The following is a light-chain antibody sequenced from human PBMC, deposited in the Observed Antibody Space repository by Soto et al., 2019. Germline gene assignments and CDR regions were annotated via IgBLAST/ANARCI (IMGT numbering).Light chain of an antibody. CDR3: SSYTSSSTLV. J-gene: IGLJ2*01. Sequence: QSVLTQPASVSESPGQSITISCTGTSSDVGGYNYVSWYQQYPGKAPKLMIYEVSNRPSGVSNRFSGSKSGNTASLTISWLQAEDEADYYCSSYTSSSTLVFGGGTKLTVL. CDR2: EVS. CDR1: SSDVGGYNY. V-gene: IGLV2-14*01.